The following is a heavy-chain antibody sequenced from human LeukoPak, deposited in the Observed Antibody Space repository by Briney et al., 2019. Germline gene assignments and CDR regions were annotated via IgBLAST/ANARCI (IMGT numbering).Heavy chain of an antibody. V-gene: IGHV1-24*01. CDR2: FDPEDGET. D-gene: IGHD4-17*01. J-gene: IGHJ4*02. Sequence: ASVKVSCKVSGYTLTELSMHWVRQDPGKGLEWMGGFDPEDGETIYAQKFQGRVTMTEDTSTDTAYMELSSLRSEDTAVYYCASFSLGYGDYLYYFDYWGQGTLVTVSS. CDR3: ASFSLGYGDYLYYFDY. CDR1: GYTLTELS.